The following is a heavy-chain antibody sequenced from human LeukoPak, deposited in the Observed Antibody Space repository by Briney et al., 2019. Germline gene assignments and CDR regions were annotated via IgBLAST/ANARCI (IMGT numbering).Heavy chain of an antibody. V-gene: IGHV3-11*01. CDR3: ARCHYGLDY. Sequence: GGSLRLSCAASGFTFSDHYMSWIRQGPGKGLGGVSYIWNSGSTIYYADSAKGRFTISRDNAKNSLYLQMNSLRAEDTAVYYCARCHYGLDYWGQGTLVTVSS. D-gene: IGHD3-16*01. CDR1: GFTFSDHY. CDR2: IWNSGSTI. J-gene: IGHJ4*02.